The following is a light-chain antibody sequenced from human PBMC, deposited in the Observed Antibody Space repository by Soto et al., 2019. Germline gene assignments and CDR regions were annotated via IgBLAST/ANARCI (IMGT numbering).Light chain of an antibody. V-gene: IGKV3-20*01. J-gene: IGKJ1*01. CDR1: QSVSSSF. Sequence: IVLTQSPGTLSLSPGERATLSCRASQSVSSSFLAWYQQKPGQAPRLLINGASSRDTGIPDRFSGSGSGTDFTLTISSLEPEDFAVYYGQQDRDSPWTFGEGTKVEI. CDR3: QQDRDSPWT. CDR2: GAS.